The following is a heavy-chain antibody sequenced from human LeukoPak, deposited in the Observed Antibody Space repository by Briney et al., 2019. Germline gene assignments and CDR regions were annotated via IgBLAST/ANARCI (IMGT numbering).Heavy chain of an antibody. CDR3: ARDHTYYGSGSPWGA. CDR2: ISTSGTTI. J-gene: IGHJ5*02. D-gene: IGHD3-10*01. V-gene: IGHV3-11*04. CDR1: GFTFSDYY. Sequence: GGSLRLSCAASGFTFSDYYMSWIRQAPGKGLEWVSYISTSGTTIYYAASVKGRFTISRDNAKHSLYLQMNSLRAKDTAVYYCARDHTYYGSGSPWGAWGQGNLVTVSS.